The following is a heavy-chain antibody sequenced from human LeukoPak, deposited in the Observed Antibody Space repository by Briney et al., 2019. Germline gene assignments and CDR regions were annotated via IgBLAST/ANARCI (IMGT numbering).Heavy chain of an antibody. V-gene: IGHV4-34*01. D-gene: IGHD6-19*01. CDR1: GGPISSYY. Sequence: SETLSLTCTVSGGPISSYYWSWIRQPPGKGLEWIGDVKHSGGTNSNPSLKSRVTISVDTSKNQFSLKLSSVTAADTAVYYCARVRGSGWYGGDYWGQGTLVTVSS. J-gene: IGHJ4*02. CDR3: ARVRGSGWYGGDY. CDR2: VKHSGGT.